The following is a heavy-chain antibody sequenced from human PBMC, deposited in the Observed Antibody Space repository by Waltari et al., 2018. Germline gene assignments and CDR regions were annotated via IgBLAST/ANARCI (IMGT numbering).Heavy chain of an antibody. CDR3: ARRATXXXVTTGXIDX. CDR2: XYHXGXT. J-gene: IGHJ4*02. Sequence: VQLQXSGPGLVKPSEPLSLTCAVSGYSXSSGYYGGWIRXPPGKGLEWIGXXYHXGXTXYNPSLKXRXXXSVXTSKXQFSLKLSSVTAADTAVXYCARRATXXXVTTGXIDXWGQGTXVXXXS. V-gene: IGHV4-38-2*01. CDR1: GYSXSSGYY. D-gene: IGHD4-17*01.